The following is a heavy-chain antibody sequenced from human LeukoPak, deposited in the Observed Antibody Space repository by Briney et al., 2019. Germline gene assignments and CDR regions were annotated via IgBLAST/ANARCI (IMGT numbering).Heavy chain of an antibody. CDR3: ARVVTARNWFDP. D-gene: IGHD2-21*02. CDR2: IYYSGST. J-gene: IGHJ5*02. Sequence: SETLSLTCTVSGGSISSGGYYWSWIRQHPGKGLEWIGYIYYSGSTYYNLSLKSRVTISVDTSKNQFSLKLSSVTAADTAVYYCARVVTARNWFDPWGQGTLVTVSS. CDR1: GGSISSGGYY. V-gene: IGHV4-31*03.